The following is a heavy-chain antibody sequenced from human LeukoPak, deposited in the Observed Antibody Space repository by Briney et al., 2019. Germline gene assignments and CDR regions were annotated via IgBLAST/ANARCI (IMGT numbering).Heavy chain of an antibody. J-gene: IGHJ4*02. V-gene: IGHV7-4-1*02. CDR1: GYTFNKYA. Sequence: ASVKVSCKASGYTFNKYAINWVRQAPGQGLEWMGWINTNTGNPSYARDFTGRFVFSLDTSVNSAFLQINNLKAEDTAFYYCTLGSYWGQGTLVTVSS. CDR3: TLGSY. D-gene: IGHD3-10*01. CDR2: INTNTGNP.